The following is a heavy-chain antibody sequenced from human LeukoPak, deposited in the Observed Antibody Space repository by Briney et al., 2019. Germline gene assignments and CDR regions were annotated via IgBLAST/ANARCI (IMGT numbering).Heavy chain of an antibody. CDR3: ANSGLLRDPFNY. CDR1: GGSLSGYY. J-gene: IGHJ4*02. D-gene: IGHD2/OR15-2a*01. Sequence: SETLSLTCSVYGGSLSGYYWSWIRQPPGKGLEWIGEINHSGSTNYNPSLKSRVTISADTSKNQFSLKLDSVTAADTAVYYCANSGLLRDPFNYWGQGTLVTVSS. V-gene: IGHV4-34*01. CDR2: INHSGST.